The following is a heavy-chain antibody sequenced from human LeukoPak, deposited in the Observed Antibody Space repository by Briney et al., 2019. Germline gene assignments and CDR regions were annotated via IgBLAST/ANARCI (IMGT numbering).Heavy chain of an antibody. CDR2: IHAGGSDT. D-gene: IGHD3-10*01. CDR1: GYSFTSYW. J-gene: IGHJ6*02. Sequence: GESLKISCTGSGYSFTSYWIAWVRQTPGKGLEWMGIIHAGGSDTRYSPSFQGQVSISVDKSINTAYLQWRSLKASDTAMYYCGRSGHYGTDVWGQGTTVTVSS. V-gene: IGHV5-51*01. CDR3: GRSGHYGTDV.